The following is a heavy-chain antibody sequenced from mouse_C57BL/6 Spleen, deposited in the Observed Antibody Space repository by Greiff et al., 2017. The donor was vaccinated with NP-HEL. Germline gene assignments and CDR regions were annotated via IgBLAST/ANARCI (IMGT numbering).Heavy chain of an antibody. J-gene: IGHJ1*03. CDR1: GFTFSDDW. D-gene: IGHD1-1*01. CDR2: IRNKANNHAT. V-gene: IGHV6-6*01. Sequence: EVKLEESGGGLVQPGGSMKLSCAASGFTFSDDWMDWVRQSPEKGLEWVAEIRNKANNHATYYAESVKGRFTISRDDSKSSVYLQMNSLRAEDTGIYYCTGNDGSGGWYFGVWGTGTTVTVSS. CDR3: TGNDGSGGWYFGV.